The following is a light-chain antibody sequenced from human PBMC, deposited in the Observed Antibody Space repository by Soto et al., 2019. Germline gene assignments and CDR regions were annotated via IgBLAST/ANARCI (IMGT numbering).Light chain of an antibody. V-gene: IGKV3-20*01. Sequence: EIVLTQSPDTLSLSPRERATLSCRASQSISNSYIAWYQQKPGQAPRLLIYGASSRATGIPDRFIGSGSGTDFTLTISRLEPEDFAVFYCQQYGSSPWTFGQGIKVEIK. CDR1: QSISNSY. CDR3: QQYGSSPWT. J-gene: IGKJ1*01. CDR2: GAS.